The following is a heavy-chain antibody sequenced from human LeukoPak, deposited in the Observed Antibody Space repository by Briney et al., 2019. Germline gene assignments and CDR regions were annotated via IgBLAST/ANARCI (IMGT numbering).Heavy chain of an antibody. J-gene: IGHJ4*02. CDR1: GYIFTAYY. V-gene: IGHV1-2*02. D-gene: IGHD2-21*01. CDR2: FNPNSGDT. Sequence: ASVKVSCKASGYIFTAYYIHWVRQAPGQGLEWMAWFNPNSGDTKSTHKFQGRVTMTRDTSISTAYMELSSLYCARVNRALEYWGQGTLVTVSS. CDR3: Y.